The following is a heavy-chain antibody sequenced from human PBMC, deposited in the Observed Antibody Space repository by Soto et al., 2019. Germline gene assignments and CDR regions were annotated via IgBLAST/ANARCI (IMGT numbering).Heavy chain of an antibody. CDR2: INQDGSEK. CDR1: GFTFSSYW. D-gene: IGHD6-19*01. J-gene: IGHJ4*02. Sequence: GSLRLSCAASGFTFSSYWMSWVRQAPGKGLEWVANINQDGSEKYYVDSVKGRFTISRDNAKNSLYLQMNSLRAEDTAVYYCARDVIAVAATFDYWGQGTLVTVSS. V-gene: IGHV3-7*03. CDR3: ARDVIAVAATFDY.